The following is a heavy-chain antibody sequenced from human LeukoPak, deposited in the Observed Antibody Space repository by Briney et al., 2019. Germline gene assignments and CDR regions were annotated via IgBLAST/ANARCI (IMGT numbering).Heavy chain of an antibody. J-gene: IGHJ3*02. CDR1: GFTFSSYA. CDR2: ISYDGSNK. CDR3: AKDVSRWAFDI. D-gene: IGHD6-13*01. V-gene: IGHV3-30-3*01. Sequence: GGSLRLSCAASGFTFSSYAMHWVRQAPGKGLEWMAVISYDGSNKYYAAYVRGRFTISRDNSKNTLYLQMNSLRAEDTAVYYCAKDVSRWAFDIWGQGTRVTVSS.